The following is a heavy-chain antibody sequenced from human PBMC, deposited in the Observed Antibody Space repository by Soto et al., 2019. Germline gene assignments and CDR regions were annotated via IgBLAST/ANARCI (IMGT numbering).Heavy chain of an antibody. J-gene: IGHJ4*02. CDR3: ARDGARDGYNV. CDR2: IYHSGST. D-gene: IGHD5-12*01. V-gene: IGHV4-30-2*01. Sequence: SETLSLTCAVSGGSISSGGYSWSWIRQPPGKGLEWIGYIYHSGSTYYNPSLKSRVTISVDRSKNQFSLKLSSVTAADTAVYYCARDGARDGYNVWGQGTLVTVSS. CDR1: GGSISSGGYS.